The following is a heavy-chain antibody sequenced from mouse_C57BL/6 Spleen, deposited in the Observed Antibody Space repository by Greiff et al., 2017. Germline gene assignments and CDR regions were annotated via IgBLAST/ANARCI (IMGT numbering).Heavy chain of an antibody. Sequence: VQLQESGTELVKPGASVKLSCKASGYTFTSYWMHWVKQRPGQGLEWIGNINPSNGGTNYNEKFKSKATLTVDKSSSTAYMQLSSLTSEDSAVYYCARFAYGNFYFDYWGQGTTLTVSS. CDR3: ARFAYGNFYFDY. V-gene: IGHV1-53*01. CDR1: GYTFTSYW. J-gene: IGHJ2*01. D-gene: IGHD2-1*01. CDR2: INPSNGGT.